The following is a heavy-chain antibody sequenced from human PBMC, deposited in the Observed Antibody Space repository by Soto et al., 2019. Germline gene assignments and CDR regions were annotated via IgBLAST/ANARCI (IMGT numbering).Heavy chain of an antibody. CDR3: AREAATLTRAVMDV. J-gene: IGHJ6*02. V-gene: IGHV3-33*01. CDR2: IWYDGSNK. D-gene: IGHD6-13*01. Sequence: VAVIWYDGSNKYYADSVKGRFTISRDNSKNTLYLQMNSLRAEDTAVYYCAREAATLTRAVMDVWGQGTTVTVSS.